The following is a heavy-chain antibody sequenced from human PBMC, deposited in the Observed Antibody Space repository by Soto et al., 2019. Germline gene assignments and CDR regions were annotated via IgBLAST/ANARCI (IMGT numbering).Heavy chain of an antibody. J-gene: IGHJ4*02. CDR3: ARDLGYYESSGYFDY. CDR1: GFTFSDYY. Sequence: GGSLRLSCAASGFTFSDYYMSWIRQAPGKGLEWVSYIGSSDNIVYYADSVKGRFTISRDNAKNSLYLQMNSLRAEDTAVYYCARDLGYYESSGYFDYWGQGTLVTVSS. V-gene: IGHV3-11*01. CDR2: IGSSDNIV. D-gene: IGHD3-22*01.